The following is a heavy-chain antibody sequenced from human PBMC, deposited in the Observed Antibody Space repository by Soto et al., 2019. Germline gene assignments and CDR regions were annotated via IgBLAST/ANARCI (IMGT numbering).Heavy chain of an antibody. D-gene: IGHD3-9*01. CDR2: ISGSGGST. Sequence: GGSLRLSCAASGFTFSSYAMSWVRQAPGKGLEWVSAISGSGGSTYYADSVKGRFTISRDNSKNTLYLQMNSLRAEDTAVYYCAKRYEDYDILTGYYLRARSYYGMDVWGQGTTVTVSS. CDR1: GFTFSSYA. CDR3: AKRYEDYDILTGYYLRARSYYGMDV. V-gene: IGHV3-23*01. J-gene: IGHJ6*02.